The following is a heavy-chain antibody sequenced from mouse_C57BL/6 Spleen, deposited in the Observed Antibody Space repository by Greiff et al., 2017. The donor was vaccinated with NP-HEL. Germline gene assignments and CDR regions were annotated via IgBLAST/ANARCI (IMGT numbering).Heavy chain of an antibody. Sequence: QVQLQQSGAELVKPGASVKISCKASGYTFTDYYLNWVKQRPGQGLEWLGKIGPGRGSTYYNEKFKGKATLTADKSSSTAYMQLSSLTSEDSAVYFCARGGDYDGFAYWGQGTLVTVSA. D-gene: IGHD2-4*01. CDR1: GYTFTDYY. CDR3: ARGGDYDGFAY. J-gene: IGHJ3*01. V-gene: IGHV1-77*01. CDR2: IGPGRGST.